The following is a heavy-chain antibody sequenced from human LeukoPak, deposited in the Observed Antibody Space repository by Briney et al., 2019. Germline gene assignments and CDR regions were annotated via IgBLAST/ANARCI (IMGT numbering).Heavy chain of an antibody. J-gene: IGHJ4*02. V-gene: IGHV3-30*18. Sequence: GTSLRLSCAASGXTFSNYGVHWVRQAPGKGLEWVAFISYDGSNKYYADSVKGRFTISRDYSKNTLYLQVNSLRAEDTAVYSCAKDHDYGDYATDYWGQGTLVTVSS. CDR2: ISYDGSNK. D-gene: IGHD4-17*01. CDR3: AKDHDYGDYATDY. CDR1: GXTFSNYG.